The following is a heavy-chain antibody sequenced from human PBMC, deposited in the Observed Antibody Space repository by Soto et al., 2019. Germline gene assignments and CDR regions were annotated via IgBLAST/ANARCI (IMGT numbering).Heavy chain of an antibody. CDR1: GFTFSSYS. J-gene: IGHJ6*02. CDR3: ARVYGLYGMDV. CDR2: ISSSSSTI. V-gene: IGHV3-48*01. Sequence: GGSLRLSCAASGFTFSSYSMNWVRQAPGKGLEWVSYISSSSSTIYYADSVKGRFTISRDNAKNSLYLQMNSLRAEDTAVYYCARVYGLYGMDVWGQGTTVTSP. D-gene: IGHD3-10*01.